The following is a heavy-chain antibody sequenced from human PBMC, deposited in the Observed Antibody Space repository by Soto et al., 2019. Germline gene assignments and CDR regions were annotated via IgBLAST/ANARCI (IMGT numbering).Heavy chain of an antibody. CDR2: ISAYNANT. CDR1: GYTFTRYC. Sequence: ASVKVSCKASGYTFTRYCISWVLQAPGQGLEWMGWISAYNANTNYAQKLQGRVTMTTDTSTSTAYMELRSLRSDDTAVYYCARGQLQSDCDYWGQGTLVTVSS. D-gene: IGHD2-21*02. CDR3: ARGQLQSDCDY. V-gene: IGHV1-18*04. J-gene: IGHJ4*02.